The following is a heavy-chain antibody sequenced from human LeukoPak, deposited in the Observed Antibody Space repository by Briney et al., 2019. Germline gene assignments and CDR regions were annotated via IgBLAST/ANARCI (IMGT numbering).Heavy chain of an antibody. CDR2: ISGSGGST. D-gene: IGHD4-17*01. CDR1: GFTFSSYG. J-gene: IGHJ4*02. Sequence: GGSLRLACAASGFTFSSYGMSWVRQAPGKGLEWVSAISGSGGSTYYADSVKGRFTISRDNSKNTLYLQMNSLRAEDTAVYYCAKDRSRRYGHYVTLDYWGQGTLGTVSS. V-gene: IGHV3-23*01. CDR3: AKDRSRRYGHYVTLDY.